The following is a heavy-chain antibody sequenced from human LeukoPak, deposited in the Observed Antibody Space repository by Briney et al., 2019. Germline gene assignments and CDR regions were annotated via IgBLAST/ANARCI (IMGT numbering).Heavy chain of an antibody. Sequence: ASVKVSCKASGYTFTGYYMHWVRQAHGQGLEWMGWINPNSGGTNYAQKFQGRVTMTRDTSISTAYMELSRLRSDDTAVYYCARVIADYGSGSYYYWGQGTLVTVSS. CDR3: ARVIADYGSGSYYY. CDR2: INPNSGGT. CDR1: GYTFTGYY. V-gene: IGHV1-2*02. D-gene: IGHD3-10*01. J-gene: IGHJ4*02.